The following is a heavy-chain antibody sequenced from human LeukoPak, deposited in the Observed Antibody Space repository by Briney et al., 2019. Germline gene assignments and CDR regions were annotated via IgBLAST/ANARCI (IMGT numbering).Heavy chain of an antibody. CDR1: GFTFSSYS. V-gene: IGHV3-48*01. CDR2: ISSSSSTI. D-gene: IGHD2-15*01. Sequence: GGSLRLSCAASGFTFSSYSMNWVRQAPGKGLEWVSYISSSSSTIYYADSVKGRFTISRDNAKNSLYLQMNSLRAEDTAVYYCARDLRVVVVAATPFDYWGQGTLVTVSS. J-gene: IGHJ4*02. CDR3: ARDLRVVVVAATPFDY.